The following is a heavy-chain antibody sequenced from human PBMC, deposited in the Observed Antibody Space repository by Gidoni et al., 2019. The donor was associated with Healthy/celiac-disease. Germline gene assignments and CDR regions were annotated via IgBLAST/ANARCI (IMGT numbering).Heavy chain of an antibody. J-gene: IGHJ4*02. Sequence: QVQLVESGGGVVQPGRSLRLSCAASGFTFSSYGMKRGRQAPGKGLEWVAVIWYDGSNKYYADSVKGRFTISRDNSKNTLYLQMNSLRAEDTAVYYCARDRGRYGSGTDYWGQGTLVTVSS. CDR3: ARDRGRYGSGTDY. D-gene: IGHD3-10*01. CDR2: IWYDGSNK. V-gene: IGHV3-33*01. CDR1: GFTFSSYG.